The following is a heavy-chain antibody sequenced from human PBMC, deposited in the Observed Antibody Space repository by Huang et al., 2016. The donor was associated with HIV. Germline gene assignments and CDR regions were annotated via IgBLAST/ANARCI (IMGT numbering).Heavy chain of an antibody. CDR1: GGSISSGCYY. D-gene: IGHD3-22*01. Sequence: QVHLQESGPGLVKPSQTLSLTCTVSGGSISSGCYYWTWIRQPPGKGLEWIGYILYSGSTYSNPSLKRRVTIAVDTSKDQFSLKVTSMTAADTAVYYCGRFSYYSDSTISQYLQLWGQGALVTVSS. V-gene: IGHV4-30-4*08. CDR3: GRFSYYSDSTISQYLQL. CDR2: ILYSGST. J-gene: IGHJ1*01.